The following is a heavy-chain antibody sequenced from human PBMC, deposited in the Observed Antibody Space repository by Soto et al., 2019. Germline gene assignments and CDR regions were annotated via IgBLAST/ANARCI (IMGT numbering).Heavy chain of an antibody. CDR3: VKWGIPRFFEWFLI. D-gene: IGHD3-3*01. Sequence: EVQLLESGGGLVQPGGSLRLSCAASGFTFSSYAMSWVRQAPGKGLEWVSAISGSGGNVYYADSVRGRFTISRDNSKNTLYLQMNSLRADDAAVYYCVKWGIPRFFEWFLIWGQGTLVTVSS. J-gene: IGHJ4*02. CDR1: GFTFSSYA. CDR2: ISGSGGNV. V-gene: IGHV3-23*01.